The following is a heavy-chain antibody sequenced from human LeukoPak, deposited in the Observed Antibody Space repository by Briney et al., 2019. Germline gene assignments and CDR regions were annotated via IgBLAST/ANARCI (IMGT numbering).Heavy chain of an antibody. Sequence: GGSLRLSCAASGFTVSDNYMNWVRQAPGKGLEWVSVISTGGSTYYPDAVKGRFIISRENSKNTLYLKMNSVRADDTAVYFCARENYVWGSYRHNWYFDLWGRGTLVTVSS. D-gene: IGHD3-16*02. CDR2: ISTGGST. CDR1: GFTVSDNY. J-gene: IGHJ2*01. CDR3: ARENYVWGSYRHNWYFDL. V-gene: IGHV3-66*01.